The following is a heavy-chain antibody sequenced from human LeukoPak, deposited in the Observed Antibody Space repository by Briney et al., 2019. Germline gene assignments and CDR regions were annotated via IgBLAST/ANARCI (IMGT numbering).Heavy chain of an antibody. CDR2: MSPNSGDT. CDR1: GYTFTSYD. J-gene: IGHJ4*02. Sequence: ASVKVSCKASGYTFTSYDFNWVRQATGQRPEWMGWMSPNSGDTGYAQKFQDRVTMTRNTSISTAYMELSSLRSDDAAVYYCARGPPNWGYDYWGPGTLVTVSS. CDR3: ARGPPNWGYDY. V-gene: IGHV1-8*01. D-gene: IGHD7-27*01.